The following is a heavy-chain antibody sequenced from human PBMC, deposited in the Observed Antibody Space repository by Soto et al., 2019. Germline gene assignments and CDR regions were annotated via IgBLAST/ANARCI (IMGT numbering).Heavy chain of an antibody. CDR1: GFTFSSYS. V-gene: IGHV3-21*01. CDR3: ARALYYYDSSGYYGS. Sequence: EVQLVESGGGLVKPGGSLRLSCAASGFTFSSYSMNWVRQAPGKGLEWVSSISSSSSYIYYADSVKGRFTISRDNAKNSLDRQRNSLRAEDAAVYYCARALYYYDSSGYYGSWGQGTLVTVSS. CDR2: ISSSSSYI. J-gene: IGHJ5*02. D-gene: IGHD3-22*01.